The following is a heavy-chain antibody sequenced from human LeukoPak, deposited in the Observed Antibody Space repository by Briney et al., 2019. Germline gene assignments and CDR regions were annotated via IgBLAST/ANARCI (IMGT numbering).Heavy chain of an antibody. Sequence: SVKVSCKASGGTFSSYAISWVRQAPGQGLEWMGGIIPIFGTANYAQKFQGRVTITADKSTSTAYMELSSLRSEDTAVYYCARENYYDSSGYYRPSADAFDIWGQGTMVTVSS. CDR1: GGTFSSYA. CDR3: ARENYYDSSGYYRPSADAFDI. CDR2: IIPIFGTA. V-gene: IGHV1-69*06. D-gene: IGHD3-22*01. J-gene: IGHJ3*02.